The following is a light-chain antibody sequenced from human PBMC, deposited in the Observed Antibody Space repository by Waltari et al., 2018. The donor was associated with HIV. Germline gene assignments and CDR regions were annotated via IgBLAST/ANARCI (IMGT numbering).Light chain of an antibody. CDR2: DAA. J-gene: IGKJ4*02. V-gene: IGKV3-11*01. CDR3: QQRSTWPAAPT. Sequence: IVLTQSPATLSLSPGERATLSCRGSQSVDTLRARYEQKSGQAPGLLSYDAAIRAACIPARFSGSWAGTDVTLTISSLEPEDFAVYECQQRSTWPAAPTFGGGTKVEMK. CDR1: QSVDTL.